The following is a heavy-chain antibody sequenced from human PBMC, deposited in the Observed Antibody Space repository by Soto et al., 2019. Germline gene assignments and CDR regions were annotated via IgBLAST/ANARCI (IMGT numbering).Heavy chain of an antibody. CDR3: AKGGARTLYCSRTSRKYHSDD. CDR2: IIFFFCFT. Sequence: FSCLCHPNSWDYRAPRPHPAQFSIIIFFFCFTYYADSVQGRFTISRDNSKNTLYPQMNSLRAEDTAVYYCAKGGARTLYCSRTSRKYHSDDWGPGILVIVAS. V-gene: IGHV3-23*01. D-gene: IGHD2-2*01. J-gene: IGHJ4*02. CDR1: FSCLCHP.